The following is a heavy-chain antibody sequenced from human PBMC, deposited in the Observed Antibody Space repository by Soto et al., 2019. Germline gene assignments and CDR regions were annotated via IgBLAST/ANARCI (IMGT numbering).Heavy chain of an antibody. Sequence: QVQLVQSGAEVQKPGSSVKVSCKTSGVSFNNNGIGWVRQAPGHGLEWVGGVSPPFRTSNYARKGQGRISITADASTGTVNMELSSLTSEDTAQYYCARVLYYGSGSYSPYGMDVWGQGTTVTVSS. D-gene: IGHD3-10*01. CDR3: ARVLYYGSGSYSPYGMDV. CDR2: VSPPFRTS. V-gene: IGHV1-69*01. CDR1: GVSFNNNG. J-gene: IGHJ6*02.